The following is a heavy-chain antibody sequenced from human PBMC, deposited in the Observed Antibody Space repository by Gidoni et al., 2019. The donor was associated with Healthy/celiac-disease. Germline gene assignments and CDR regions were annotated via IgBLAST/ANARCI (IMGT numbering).Heavy chain of an antibody. CDR3: AKDIGAGIAVAGTSYFDY. J-gene: IGHJ4*02. CDR1: GFTFDDYA. V-gene: IGHV3-9*01. CDR2: ISWNSGSI. Sequence: EVQLVESGGGLVQPGRSLRLSCAASGFTFDDYAMHWVRQAPGKGLEWDSGISWNSGSIGYADSVKGRFTISRDNAKNSLYLQMNSLRAEDTALYYCAKDIGAGIAVAGTSYFDYWGQGTLVTVSS. D-gene: IGHD6-19*01.